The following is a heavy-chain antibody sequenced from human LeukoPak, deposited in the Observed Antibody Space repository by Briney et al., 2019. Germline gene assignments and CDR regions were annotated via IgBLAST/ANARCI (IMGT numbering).Heavy chain of an antibody. J-gene: IGHJ6*02. CDR3: ARDKWVKVGNSWRQYGMDV. CDR1: GGSISSDDYY. Sequence: SQALSLTCTVSGGSISSDDYYWNWIRQPPGKGLEWIGYMYYSGSTYYNPSLKTRVVISKDKSKNQISLNLSSVTTADTAVYYCARDKWVKVGNSWRQYGMDVWGQGTTATVSS. CDR2: MYYSGST. V-gene: IGHV4-30-4*01. D-gene: IGHD6-13*01.